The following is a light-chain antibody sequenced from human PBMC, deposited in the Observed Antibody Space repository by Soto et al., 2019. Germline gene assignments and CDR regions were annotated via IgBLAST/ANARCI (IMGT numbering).Light chain of an antibody. V-gene: IGKV3-11*01. CDR3: QQRSNWPPALT. Sequence: LVLTRSPATLSLSPGERATLSCRASQSVSSYLAWYQQKPGQAPRLLIYDASNRATGIPARFSGSGSGTDFTLTISSLEPEDFAVYYCQQRSNWPPALTFGGGTKVDIK. CDR1: QSVSSY. CDR2: DAS. J-gene: IGKJ4*01.